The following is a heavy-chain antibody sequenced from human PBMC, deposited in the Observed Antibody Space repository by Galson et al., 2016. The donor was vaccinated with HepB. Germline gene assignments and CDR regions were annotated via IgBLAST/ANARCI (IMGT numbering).Heavy chain of an antibody. CDR3: ARGDSRIGGRRFGD. CDR1: GGSFSGYY. J-gene: IGHJ4*02. Sequence: ETLSLTCAVYGGSFSGYYWSWIRQPPGKGLEWIWEINHSGSTNYNPSLKSRVPISVDTSKNKFSLKLSSVTAAETAVYYCARGDSRIGGRRFGDWGQGTLVTVSS. CDR2: INHSGST. D-gene: IGHD3-3*01. V-gene: IGHV4-34*01.